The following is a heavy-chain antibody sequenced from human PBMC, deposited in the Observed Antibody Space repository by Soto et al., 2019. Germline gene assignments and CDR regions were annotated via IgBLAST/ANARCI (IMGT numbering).Heavy chain of an antibody. D-gene: IGHD6-13*01. CDR1: GYTFTSYD. Sequence: ASVKVSCKASGYTFTSYDINWVRQATGQGLEWMGWMNANSGNTGYAQKFQGRVTMTRNTSISTAYMELRSLRSDDTAVYYCASSTRGGYFDLWGRGTLVTVSS. CDR2: MNANSGNT. CDR3: ASSTRGGYFDL. J-gene: IGHJ2*01. V-gene: IGHV1-8*01.